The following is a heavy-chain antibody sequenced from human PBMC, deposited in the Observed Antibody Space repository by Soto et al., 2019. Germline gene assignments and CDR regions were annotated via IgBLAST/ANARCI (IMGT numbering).Heavy chain of an antibody. CDR2: ISSSGSTI. D-gene: IGHD1-26*01. Sequence: PGGSLRLSCAASGFTFSDYYMSWIRQAPGKGLEWVSYISSSGSTIYYADSVKGRFTISRDNAKNSLDLQMNSLRAEDTAGYDCARDRKRGAAVDYWGQGTLVTVFS. CDR3: ARDRKRGAAVDY. CDR1: GFTFSDYY. V-gene: IGHV3-11*01. J-gene: IGHJ4*02.